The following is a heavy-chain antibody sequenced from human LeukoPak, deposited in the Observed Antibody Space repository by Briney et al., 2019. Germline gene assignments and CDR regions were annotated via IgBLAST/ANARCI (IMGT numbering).Heavy chain of an antibody. Sequence: GGSLRLSCAASGFTFSSNAMNWVRLAPGKGLEWVSAISGTGSTTYYADSVKGRFTISRDNSKNTLYLQLNSLRADDTAVYYCAKVTGAPVGAATDWGQGTPVTVSS. CDR2: ISGTGSTT. CDR1: GFTFSSNA. V-gene: IGHV3-23*01. J-gene: IGHJ4*02. D-gene: IGHD1-26*01. CDR3: AKVTGAPVGAATD.